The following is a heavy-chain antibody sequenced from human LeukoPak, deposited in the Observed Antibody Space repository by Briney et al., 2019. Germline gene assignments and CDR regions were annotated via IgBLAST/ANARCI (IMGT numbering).Heavy chain of an antibody. J-gene: IGHJ4*02. Sequence: ASVKVSCKASGYTFTSYYMHWVRQAPGQGLEWMGIINPSGGSTSYAQKFQGRVTMTRDTSTSTVYMELSSLRSEATAVYYCARDGYSSSSSGHRYYFDYWGQGTLVTVSS. D-gene: IGHD6-6*01. CDR2: INPSGGST. CDR3: ARDGYSSSSSGHRYYFDY. CDR1: GYTFTSYY. V-gene: IGHV1-46*01.